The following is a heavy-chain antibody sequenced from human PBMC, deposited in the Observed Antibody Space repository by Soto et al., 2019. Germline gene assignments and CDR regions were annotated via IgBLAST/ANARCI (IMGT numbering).Heavy chain of an antibody. V-gene: IGHV3-15*01. J-gene: IGHJ5*02. CDR1: GFTFSKAW. CDR2: IKSKTDGETT. D-gene: IGHD3-10*01. Sequence: GGSLRLSCAASGFTFSKAWMSWVRQAPGKGLEWVGLIKSKTDGETTDYAAPVKGRFTVSRDDSKNTLYLQMSSLRVEDTAIYFCARGRYYDSPQDLWGRGTQVTVSS. CDR3: ARGRYYDSPQDL.